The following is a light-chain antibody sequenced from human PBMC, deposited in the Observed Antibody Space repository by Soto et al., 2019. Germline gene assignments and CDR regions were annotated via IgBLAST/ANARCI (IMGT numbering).Light chain of an antibody. CDR3: QQYVT. CDR2: KAS. Sequence: DIQMTQSPSTLSASVGDRITITCRASQSISTWLAWYQQKPGKAPKLLIYKASSLQSGVPSRFSGSGSGTEFTLTISSLQPDDFATYYCQQYVTFGQGTKVEIK. V-gene: IGKV1-5*03. CDR1: QSISTW. J-gene: IGKJ2*01.